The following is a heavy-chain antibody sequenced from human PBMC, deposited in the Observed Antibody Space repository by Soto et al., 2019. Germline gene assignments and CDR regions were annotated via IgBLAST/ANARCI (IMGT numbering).Heavy chain of an antibody. J-gene: IGHJ5*01. V-gene: IGHV4-39*07. D-gene: IGHD3-22*01. CDR2: FYYSGST. CDR1: GGSISSSSYY. CDR3: ATAPYDSSGYPWFDS. Sequence: PSETLSLTCTVSGGSISSSSYYWGWIRQSPGKGLEWIASFYYSGSTYYNPSLKSRVTISVDTSKNQFSLKLSSVTAADTAVYYCATAPYDSSGYPWFDSWGQGTLVTVSS.